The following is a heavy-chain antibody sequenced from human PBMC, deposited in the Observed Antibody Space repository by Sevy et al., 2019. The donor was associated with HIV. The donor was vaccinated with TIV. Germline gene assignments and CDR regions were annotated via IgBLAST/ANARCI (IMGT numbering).Heavy chain of an antibody. D-gene: IGHD3-22*01. CDR2: MNPNSGNT. CDR3: ARVYYDSSGYYSKYYDYYGMDV. CDR1: GYTFTSYD. Sequence: ASVKVSCKASGYTFTSYDINWVRQATGQGLEWMGWMNPNSGNTGYAQKFQGRVTMTRNTSISTAYMELSSLRSEDTAVYYCARVYYDSSGYYSKYYDYYGMDVRGQGTTVTVSS. J-gene: IGHJ6*02. V-gene: IGHV1-8*01.